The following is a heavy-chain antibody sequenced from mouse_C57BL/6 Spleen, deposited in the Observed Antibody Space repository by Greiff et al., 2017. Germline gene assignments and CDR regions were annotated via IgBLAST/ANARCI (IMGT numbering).Heavy chain of an antibody. CDR2: IHPNSGST. V-gene: IGHV1-64*01. J-gene: IGHJ4*01. Sequence: VQLQQPGAELVKPGASVKLSCKASGYTFTSYWMHWVKQRPGQGLEWIGMIHPNSGSTNYNEKFKSKATLTVDKSSSTAYMQLSSLTSEDSAVYYCARGDYGTSYLWRYAMDYWGQGASVTVSS. CDR1: GYTFTSYW. D-gene: IGHD1-1*01. CDR3: ARGDYGTSYLWRYAMDY.